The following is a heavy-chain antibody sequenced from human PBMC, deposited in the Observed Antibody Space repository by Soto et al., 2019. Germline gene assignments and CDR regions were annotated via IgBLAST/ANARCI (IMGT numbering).Heavy chain of an antibody. J-gene: IGHJ4*02. CDR1: GFTFSGYG. V-gene: IGHV3-33*01. D-gene: IGHD6-13*01. CDR2: IWYDGSNK. CDR3: ARGHIAAAGTGPLFDY. Sequence: QVQLVESGGGVVQPGRSLRRSCAASGFTFSGYGMHWVRQAPGKGLEWVAVIWYDGSNKYYADSVKGRFTISRDNSRNMLYLHMDSLRAEDTAVYYCARGHIAAAGTGPLFDYWGQGALVIVSS.